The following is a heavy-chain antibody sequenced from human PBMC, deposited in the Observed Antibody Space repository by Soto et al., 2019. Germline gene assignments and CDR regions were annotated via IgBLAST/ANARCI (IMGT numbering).Heavy chain of an antibody. CDR3: ARDSGSYQTGYYYYYGMDV. CDR2: IYYSGST. CDR1: GGSVSSGSYY. Sequence: QVQLQESGPGLVKPSETLSLTCTVSGGSVSSGSYYWSWIRQPPGKGLEWIGYIYYSGSTNYNPSHKSRVTIAVDTSKNQFSLKLSSVTAADTAVYYCARDSGSYQTGYYYYYGMDVWGQGTTVTVSS. V-gene: IGHV4-61*01. D-gene: IGHD1-26*01. J-gene: IGHJ6*02.